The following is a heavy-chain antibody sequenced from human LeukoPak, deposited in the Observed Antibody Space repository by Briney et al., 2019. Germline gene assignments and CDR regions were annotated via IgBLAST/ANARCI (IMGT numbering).Heavy chain of an antibody. CDR1: GGSISSYY. Sequence: SETLSLTCAVSGGSISSYYWSWIRQPPGKGLEWIGYIYYSGSTNYNPSLKSRVTISVDTSKNQFSLKLSSVTAADTAVYYCARGVVYYYGSGSYLDYWGQGTLVTVSS. D-gene: IGHD3-10*01. J-gene: IGHJ4*02. V-gene: IGHV4-59*01. CDR2: IYYSGST. CDR3: ARGVVYYYGSGSYLDY.